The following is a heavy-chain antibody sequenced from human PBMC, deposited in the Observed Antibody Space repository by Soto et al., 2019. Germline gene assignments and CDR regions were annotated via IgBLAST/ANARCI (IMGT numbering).Heavy chain of an antibody. CDR3: AKDSPAYYYGSGSGDDS. Sequence: GGSLRLSCAASGFTFSSYAMSWVRQAPGKGLEWVSAISGSGGSTYYADSVKGRFTISRDNSKNTLYLQMNSLRAEDTAVYYCAKDSPAYYYGSGSGDDSWGQGTLVTVSS. CDR2: ISGSGGST. V-gene: IGHV3-23*01. CDR1: GFTFSSYA. D-gene: IGHD3-10*01. J-gene: IGHJ4*02.